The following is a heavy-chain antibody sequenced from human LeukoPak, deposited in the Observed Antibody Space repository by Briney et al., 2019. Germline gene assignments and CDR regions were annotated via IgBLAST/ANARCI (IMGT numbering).Heavy chain of an antibody. CDR2: IDPNSGGT. D-gene: IGHD4-17*01. CDR1: GYTFTGYL. Sequence: ASVKVSCKASGYTFTGYLMHWVRQAPGQGLEWMGWIDPNSGGTNYAQKFQGRVTTTRDTSINTAFMELSRLRSDDSAVYYCASAAVYGDPTNPYFDYWGQGTLVTVSS. V-gene: IGHV1-2*02. CDR3: ASAAVYGDPTNPYFDY. J-gene: IGHJ4*02.